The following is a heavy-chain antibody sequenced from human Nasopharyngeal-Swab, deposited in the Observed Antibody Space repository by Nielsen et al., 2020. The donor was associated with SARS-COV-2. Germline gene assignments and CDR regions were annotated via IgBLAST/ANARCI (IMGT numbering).Heavy chain of an antibody. Sequence: GESLKISCAASGFTFSSYSMNWVRQAPGKGLEWVSSISSSSSHIYYADSVKGRFTISRDNAKNSLYLQMNSLRAEDTAVYYCARPYSGSYYGAFDIWGQGTMVTVSS. J-gene: IGHJ3*02. CDR1: GFTFSSYS. V-gene: IGHV3-21*01. D-gene: IGHD1-26*01. CDR2: ISSSSSHI. CDR3: ARPYSGSYYGAFDI.